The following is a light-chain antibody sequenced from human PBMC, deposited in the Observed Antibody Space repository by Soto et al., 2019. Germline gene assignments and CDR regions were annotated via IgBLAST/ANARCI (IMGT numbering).Light chain of an antibody. CDR3: QQSYSTPYT. J-gene: IGKJ2*01. Sequence: DIQMTQSPSSLSASVGDRVTITCRASQSISSYLNWYQQKPGKAPKLLIYAASSLQSGVPSRFSGSGSGTDFTLTISSLQPEDFATNYCQQSYSTPYTFGQGTKLES. CDR1: QSISSY. CDR2: AAS. V-gene: IGKV1-39*01.